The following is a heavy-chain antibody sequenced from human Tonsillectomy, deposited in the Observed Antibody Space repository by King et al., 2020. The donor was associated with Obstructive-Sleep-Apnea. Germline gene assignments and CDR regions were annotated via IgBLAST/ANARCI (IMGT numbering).Heavy chain of an antibody. V-gene: IGHV3-23*04. CDR1: GFTFSSYA. D-gene: IGHD4-17*01. CDR3: AKGNGDYVKICFDY. CDR2: ISGSGGST. Sequence: VQLVESGGGLVQPGGSLRLSCAASGFTFSSYAMSWVRQAPGKGLEWVSGISGSGGSTYYADSVRGRFTIARDNSKNTLYLQMNSLRAEDTAVYYCAKGNGDYVKICFDYWGQGTLVTVSS. J-gene: IGHJ4*02.